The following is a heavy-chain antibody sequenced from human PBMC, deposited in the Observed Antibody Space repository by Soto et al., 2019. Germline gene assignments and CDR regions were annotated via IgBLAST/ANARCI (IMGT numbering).Heavy chain of an antibody. CDR1: GYTFTSYG. CDR3: ARGGRSSSWYGDFDY. J-gene: IGHJ4*02. V-gene: IGHV1-18*01. CDR2: ISAYNGNT. D-gene: IGHD6-13*01. Sequence: ASVKVSCKASGYTFTSYGISWVRQAPGQGLEWMGWISAYNGNTNYAQKFQGWVTMTRDTSISTAYMELSRLRSDDTAVYYCARGGRSSSWYGDFDYWGQGTLVTVSS.